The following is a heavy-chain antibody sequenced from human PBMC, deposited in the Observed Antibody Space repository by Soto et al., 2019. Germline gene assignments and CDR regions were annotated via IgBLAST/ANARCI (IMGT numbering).Heavy chain of an antibody. V-gene: IGHV4-30-4*01. CDR2: IYYSGST. Sequence: SETLSLTCTVSGGSISSGDYYWSWIRQPPGKGLEWIGYIYYSGSTYYNPSLKSRVTISVDTSKNQFSLKLSSVTAADTAVYYCARVGNYSNWFDYWGQGTLVTVSS. D-gene: IGHD4-4*01. CDR1: GGSISSGDYY. J-gene: IGHJ5*01. CDR3: ARVGNYSNWFDY.